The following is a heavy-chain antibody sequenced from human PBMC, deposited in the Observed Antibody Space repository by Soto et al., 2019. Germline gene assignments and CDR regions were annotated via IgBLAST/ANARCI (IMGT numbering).Heavy chain of an antibody. CDR3: ATAKLLLPWLFDY. Sequence: EVQLVESGGGLVQPGGSLRLSCAASGFIVSSNYMSWDRQAPGKGLEWVSVIYSGGSTFYADSVKGRFIISRDDSKNTLFLQMNSLRAEDTAVYYCATAKLLLPWLFDYWGQGTLVTVSS. CDR1: GFIVSSNY. CDR2: IYSGGST. V-gene: IGHV3-66*01. J-gene: IGHJ4*02. D-gene: IGHD2-15*01.